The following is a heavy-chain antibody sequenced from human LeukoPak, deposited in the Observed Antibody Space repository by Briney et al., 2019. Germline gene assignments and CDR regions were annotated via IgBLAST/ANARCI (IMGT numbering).Heavy chain of an antibody. CDR1: GFTFSNYD. V-gene: IGHV3-53*01. J-gene: IGHJ4*02. D-gene: IGHD3-22*01. CDR2: IYSGGST. CDR3: ARVLTAPYYYDSSGYYDY. Sequence: GGSLRLSCAASGFTFSNYDMNWVRQAPGKGLEWVSVIYSGGSTYYADSVKGRFTISRDNSKNTLYLQMNSLRAEDTAVYYCARVLTAPYYYDSSGYYDYWGQGTLVTVSS.